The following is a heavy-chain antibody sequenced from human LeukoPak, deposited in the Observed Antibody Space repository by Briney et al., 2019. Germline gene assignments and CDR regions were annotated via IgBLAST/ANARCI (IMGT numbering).Heavy chain of an antibody. CDR1: GGSISSYY. J-gene: IGHJ6*02. Sequence: SETLSLTCIVSGGSISSYYWSWIRQPPGKGLEWIGYIYYSGSTNYNPSLKSRVTISVDTSKNQFSLKLSFVTAADTAVYYCASTSFGVVTSFGMDVWGQGTTVTVSS. V-gene: IGHV4-59*08. CDR3: ASTSFGVVTSFGMDV. CDR2: IYYSGST. D-gene: IGHD3-3*01.